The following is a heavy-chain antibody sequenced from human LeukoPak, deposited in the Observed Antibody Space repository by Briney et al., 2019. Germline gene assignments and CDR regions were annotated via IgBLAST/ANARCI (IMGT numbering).Heavy chain of an antibody. D-gene: IGHD1-26*01. Sequence: SETLSLTCTVSGGSISNSNYYWGWIRQPPGKGLEWIGSFTYGGGTYYNPSLKSRVTISVDTSKNQFSLKVTSVTAADTAVYYCARRSSNPVGAIDYWGQGTLVIVPS. CDR1: GGSISNSNYY. CDR3: ARRSSNPVGAIDY. V-gene: IGHV4-39*01. J-gene: IGHJ4*02. CDR2: FTYGGGT.